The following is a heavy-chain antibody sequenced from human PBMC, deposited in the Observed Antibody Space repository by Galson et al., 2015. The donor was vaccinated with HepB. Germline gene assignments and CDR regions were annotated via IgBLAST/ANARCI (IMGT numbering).Heavy chain of an antibody. CDR2: VSGYDGSA. D-gene: IGHD1-7*01. V-gene: IGHV1-18*01. CDR3: ARDSRLELHLNNYYSYGMDV. Sequence: SVKVSCKASGYDFNKYGLSWVRQAPGQGPEWMGWVSGYDGSATYAPKFQGRVTMTTQTSTGTAFMEMGGLRSDDTAVYYCARDSRLELHLNNYYSYGMDVWGQGTAVIVS. CDR1: GYDFNKYG. J-gene: IGHJ6*02.